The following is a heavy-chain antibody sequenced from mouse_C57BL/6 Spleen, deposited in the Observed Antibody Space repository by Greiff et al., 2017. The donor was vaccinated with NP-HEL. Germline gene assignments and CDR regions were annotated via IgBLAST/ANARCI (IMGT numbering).Heavy chain of an antibody. CDR3: ARLDSNYVWFAY. J-gene: IGHJ3*01. V-gene: IGHV1-19*01. Sequence: EVQLQQSGPVLVKPGASVKMSCKASGYTFTDYYMNWVKQSHGKSLEWIGVINPYNGGTSYNQKFKGKATLTVDKSSSTAYMELNSLTSEDSAVYYCARLDSNYVWFAYWGQGTLVTVSA. D-gene: IGHD2-5*01. CDR1: GYTFTDYY. CDR2: INPYNGGT.